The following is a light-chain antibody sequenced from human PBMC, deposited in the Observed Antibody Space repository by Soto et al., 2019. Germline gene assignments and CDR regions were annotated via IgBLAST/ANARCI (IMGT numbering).Light chain of an antibody. CDR1: SSDVGAYNF. V-gene: IGLV2-14*03. J-gene: IGLJ1*01. CDR2: NVY. Sequence: QSALTQPASVSGSPGQSITISCTGTSSDVGAYNFVSWHQQHPGKAPKLMIYNVYDRPSGISYRFSGSKSGTTAPLTISGLQGEDEADYYCSAYTVSRTYVFGTGTKLTVL. CDR3: SAYTVSRTYV.